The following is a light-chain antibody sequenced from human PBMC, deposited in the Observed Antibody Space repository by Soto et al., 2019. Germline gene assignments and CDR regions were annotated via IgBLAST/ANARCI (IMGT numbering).Light chain of an antibody. CDR2: EVS. V-gene: IGLV2-18*01. J-gene: IGLJ1*01. CDR1: SSDVGSYNR. Sequence: QSALTQPRSVSGSPGQSVTISCTGTSSDVGSYNRVSWYQQPPGTAPKLMIYEVSNRPSGVPDRFSGSKSGNTASLTISGLQAEDEADYYCSLYTSSSLYVFGTGTKVTVL. CDR3: SLYTSSSLYV.